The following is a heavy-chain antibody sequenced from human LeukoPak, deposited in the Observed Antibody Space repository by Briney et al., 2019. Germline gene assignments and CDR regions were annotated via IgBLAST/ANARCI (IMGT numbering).Heavy chain of an antibody. J-gene: IGHJ6*03. CDR3: ARGTVYYDFWSGSSPGDYYYYMDV. CDR1: GGSFSGYY. V-gene: IGHV4-34*01. D-gene: IGHD3-3*01. Sequence: SSETLPLTCAVYGGSFSGYYWSWIRQPPGKGLEWIGEINHSGTTKYNPSLESRVTISVDTSKNQFSLKLRSVTAADTAVYYCARGTVYYDFWSGSSPGDYYYYMDVWDKGTTVTVSS. CDR2: INHSGTT.